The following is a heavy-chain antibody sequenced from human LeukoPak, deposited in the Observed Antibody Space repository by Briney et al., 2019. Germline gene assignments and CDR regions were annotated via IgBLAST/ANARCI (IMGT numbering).Heavy chain of an antibody. CDR2: INPNSGGT. CDR3: ARDQSIPNNWFDP. D-gene: IGHD3-10*01. Sequence: ASVKVSCKASGYTFTGYYMHWVRQAPGQGLEWMGWINPNSGGTNYAQKFQGRVTMTRDTSISTAYMELSRLRSDDTAVYYRARDQSIPNNWFDPWGQGTLVTVSS. V-gene: IGHV1-2*02. J-gene: IGHJ5*02. CDR1: GYTFTGYY.